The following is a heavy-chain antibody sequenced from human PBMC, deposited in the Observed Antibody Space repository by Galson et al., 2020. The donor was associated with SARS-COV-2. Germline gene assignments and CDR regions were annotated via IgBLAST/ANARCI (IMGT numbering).Heavy chain of an antibody. Sequence: ASVKVSCKASGYTFTSYYMHWVRQAPGQGLEWMGIINPSGGSTSYAQKFQGRVTMTRDTSTSTVYMELSSLRSEDTAVYYCARDATLAAAGLLNYYYGMDVWGQGPTVTVSS. J-gene: IGHJ6*02. CDR1: GYTFTSYY. D-gene: IGHD6-13*01. CDR2: INPSGGST. CDR3: ARDATLAAAGLLNYYYGMDV. V-gene: IGHV1-46*01.